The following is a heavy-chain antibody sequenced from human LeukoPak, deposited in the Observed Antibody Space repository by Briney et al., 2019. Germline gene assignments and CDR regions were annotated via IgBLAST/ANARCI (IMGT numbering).Heavy chain of an antibody. V-gene: IGHV6-1*01. CDR2: QSYRSKWYH. Sequence: SQTLSLTCAISGDSVSPNNASWTWIRLSPSRGLEWLVRQSYRSKWYHDYGVSVKSRVTINPDTSKNQFSLQMKSVTPDDTAVYYCARDRSADGISDYYGMDVWGQGTTVTVSS. CDR3: ARDRSADGISDYYGMDV. CDR1: GDSVSPNNAS. J-gene: IGHJ6*02. D-gene: IGHD6-13*01.